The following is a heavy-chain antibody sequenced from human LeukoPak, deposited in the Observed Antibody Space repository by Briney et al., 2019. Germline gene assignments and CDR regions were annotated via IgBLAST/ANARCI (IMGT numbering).Heavy chain of an antibody. J-gene: IGHJ4*02. CDR1: GFFFSDYS. CDR2: ISSTSSYN. V-gene: IGHV3-21*04. D-gene: IGHD3-3*01. CDR3: AKNRSNRTSKYDFWSGYYTGGYYFDY. Sequence: PGGSLRLSCAASGFFFSDYSMNWVRQAPGKGLEWVSSISSTSSYNYHADSVKGRFTISRDNAKNSLYLQMNSLRAEDTALYYCAKNRSNRTSKYDFWSGYYTGGYYFDYWGQGTLVTVSS.